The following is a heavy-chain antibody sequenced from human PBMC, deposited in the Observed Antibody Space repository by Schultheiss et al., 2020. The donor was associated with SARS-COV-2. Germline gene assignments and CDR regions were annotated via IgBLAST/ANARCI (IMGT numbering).Heavy chain of an antibody. D-gene: IGHD2-2*01. J-gene: IGHJ4*02. Sequence: SLKISCAASGFTFSSYGMHWVRQAPGKGLEWVAVISYDGSNKYYADSVKGRFTISRDNSKNTLYLQMNSLRAEDTAVYYCARDPLGYCSSTSCPSDYWGQGTLVTVSS. CDR3: ARDPLGYCSSTSCPSDY. V-gene: IGHV3-30*03. CDR2: ISYDGSNK. CDR1: GFTFSSYG.